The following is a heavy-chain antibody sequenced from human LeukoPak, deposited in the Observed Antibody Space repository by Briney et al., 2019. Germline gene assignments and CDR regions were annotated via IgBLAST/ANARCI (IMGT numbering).Heavy chain of an antibody. J-gene: IGHJ4*02. Sequence: SSETLSLTCAVYGGSFSGYYWSWIRQPPGKGLEWIGEINHSGSTNYNPSLKSRVTRSVDTSKNQFSLKLSSVTAADTAVYYCARVGYSSSGDYWGQGTLVTVSS. CDR1: GGSFSGYY. D-gene: IGHD6-6*01. V-gene: IGHV4-34*01. CDR2: INHSGST. CDR3: ARVGYSSSGDY.